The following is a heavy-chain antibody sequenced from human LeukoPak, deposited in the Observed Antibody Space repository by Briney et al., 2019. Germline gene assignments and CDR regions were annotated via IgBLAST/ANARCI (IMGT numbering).Heavy chain of an antibody. CDR2: ISGSGVST. CDR3: VRDGAVVTSGSYPWRYFQY. V-gene: IGHV3-23*01. D-gene: IGHD3-10*01. CDR1: GFTFSSYA. Sequence: GGSLRLSCAASGFTFSSYAMSWVRQAPGKGLEWVSAISGSGVSTYYADSVKGRFTISRDNAKNSLYLQMNTLRAEDTAVYYCVRDGAVVTSGSYPWRYFQYWGLGTLVTVSS. J-gene: IGHJ1*01.